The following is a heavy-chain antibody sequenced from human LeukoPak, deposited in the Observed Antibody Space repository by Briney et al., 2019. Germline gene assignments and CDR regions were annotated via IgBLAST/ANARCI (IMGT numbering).Heavy chain of an antibody. CDR1: GFTFSSYA. CDR3: ARGPWLERPDGYFDY. CDR2: ISYDGSNK. D-gene: IGHD6-19*01. J-gene: IGHJ4*02. Sequence: GRSLRLSCAASGFTFSSYAMHWVRQAPGKGLEGLAVISYDGSNKYYADSVTGRFTISRDNSKNTLYLQMNSLRAEDTAVYYCARGPWLERPDGYFDYWGQGTLVTVSS. V-gene: IGHV3-30-3*01.